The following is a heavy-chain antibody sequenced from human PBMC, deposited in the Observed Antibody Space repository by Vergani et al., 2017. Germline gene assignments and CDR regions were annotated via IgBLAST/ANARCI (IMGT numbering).Heavy chain of an antibody. Sequence: QVQLQESGPGLVKPSETLSLTCTVSGGSISSYYWSWIRQPPGKGLEWIGYIHYSGSTNYKPSRKSRVTISVDTSKNQFSLKLSSVTAADTAVYYCARDTGFFDYWGQGTLVTVSS. CDR1: GGSISSYY. CDR3: ARDTGFFDY. J-gene: IGHJ4*02. CDR2: IHYSGST. D-gene: IGHD4-11*01. V-gene: IGHV4-59*01.